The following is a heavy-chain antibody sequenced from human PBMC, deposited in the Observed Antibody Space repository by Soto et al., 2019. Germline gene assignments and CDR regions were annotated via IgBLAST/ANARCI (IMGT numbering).Heavy chain of an antibody. Sequence: ASVKVSCKXSGGTFSSYSINWVRQAPGQGLEWMGEIIPIFGTANYAQKFQGRVTITADESTSTAYMELSSLRSEDTAVYYCARDGGRHSGGIDYWGQGTLVTVS. CDR1: GGTFSSYS. CDR2: IIPIFGTA. D-gene: IGHD1-26*01. J-gene: IGHJ4*02. CDR3: ARDGGRHSGGIDY. V-gene: IGHV1-69*13.